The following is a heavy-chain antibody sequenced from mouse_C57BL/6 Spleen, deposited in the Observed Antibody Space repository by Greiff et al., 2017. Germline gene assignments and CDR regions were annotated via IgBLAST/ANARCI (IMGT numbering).Heavy chain of an antibody. CDR3: AREGDSNYNYLDD. Sequence: EVQVVESEGGLVQPGSSMKLSCTASGFTFSDYYMAWVRQVPEKGLEWVANINYDGSSTSYLYSLKIRFLISIANATTILYLQMSSLKSEDTATYDCAREGDSNYNYLDDWGKGTTLTVSS. V-gene: IGHV5-16*01. J-gene: IGHJ2*01. CDR2: INYDGSST. CDR1: GFTFSDYY. D-gene: IGHD2-5*01.